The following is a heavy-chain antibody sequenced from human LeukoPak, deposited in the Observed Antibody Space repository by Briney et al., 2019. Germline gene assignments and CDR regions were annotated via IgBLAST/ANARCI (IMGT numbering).Heavy chain of an antibody. D-gene: IGHD1-26*01. Sequence: GGSLRLSCAASGFTFSSYWMSWVRQAPGKGLEWVANIKQDGSEKYYVDSVKGQFTISRDNAKNSLYLQMNSLRAEDTAVYYCARHVPCIIVGATSCAFDIWGQGTMVTVSS. V-gene: IGHV3-7*01. CDR3: ARHVPCIIVGATSCAFDI. CDR1: GFTFSSYW. CDR2: IKQDGSEK. J-gene: IGHJ3*02.